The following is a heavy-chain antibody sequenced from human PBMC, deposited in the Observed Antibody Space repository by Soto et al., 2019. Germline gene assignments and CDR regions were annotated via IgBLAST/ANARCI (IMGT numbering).Heavy chain of an antibody. J-gene: IGHJ4*02. Sequence: QVQLVQSGAEVKKPGSSVKVSCKASGGTFSSYAISWVRQAPGQGLEWMGGIIPIFGTANYAQKFQGRVTIPADESTSTAYMELSSLRSEDTAVYYCARHRRPNAGYSSSWDYYFDYWGQGTLVTVSS. D-gene: IGHD6-13*01. V-gene: IGHV1-69*01. CDR3: ARHRRPNAGYSSSWDYYFDY. CDR1: GGTFSSYA. CDR2: IIPIFGTA.